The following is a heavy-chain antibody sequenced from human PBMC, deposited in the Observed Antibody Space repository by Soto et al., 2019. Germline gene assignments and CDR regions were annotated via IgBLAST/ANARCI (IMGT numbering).Heavy chain of an antibody. D-gene: IGHD6-19*01. Sequence: GGSLRLSCAASGFTFSSYGMHWVRQAPGKGLEWVAVISYDGSNKYYADSVKGRFTISRDNSKNTLYLQMNSLRAEDTAVYYCAKDLGIAVAVYYYYGMDVWGQGTTVTVSS. CDR1: GFTFSSYG. J-gene: IGHJ6*02. CDR3: AKDLGIAVAVYYYYGMDV. V-gene: IGHV3-30*18. CDR2: ISYDGSNK.